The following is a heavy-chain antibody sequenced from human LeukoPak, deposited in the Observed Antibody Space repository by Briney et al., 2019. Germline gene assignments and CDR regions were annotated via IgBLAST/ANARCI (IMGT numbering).Heavy chain of an antibody. J-gene: IGHJ3*02. CDR1: GFTFSSYS. V-gene: IGHV3-21*01. CDR3: ARTSSGYYNAFDI. Sequence: GGSLRLSCAASGFTFSSYSMNWVRQAPGKGLEWVSSISSSSGYIYYADSVKGRFTISRDNAKNSLYLQMNSLRAEDTAVYYCARTSSGYYNAFDIWGQGTMVTVSS. D-gene: IGHD3-3*01. CDR2: ISSSSGYI.